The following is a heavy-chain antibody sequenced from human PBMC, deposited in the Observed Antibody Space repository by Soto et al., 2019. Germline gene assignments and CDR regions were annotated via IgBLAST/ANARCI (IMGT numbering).Heavy chain of an antibody. V-gene: IGHV3-66*01. Sequence: PGGSLRLSCAASGFTVSSNYMSWVRQAPGKGLEWVSVIYSGGSTYYADSVKGRFTISRDNSKNTLYLQMNSLRAEDTAVYYCARAISGVTTILRNYYMDVWGKGTTVTVSS. J-gene: IGHJ6*03. CDR3: ARAISGVTTILRNYYMDV. CDR1: GFTVSSNY. D-gene: IGHD2-21*02. CDR2: IYSGGST.